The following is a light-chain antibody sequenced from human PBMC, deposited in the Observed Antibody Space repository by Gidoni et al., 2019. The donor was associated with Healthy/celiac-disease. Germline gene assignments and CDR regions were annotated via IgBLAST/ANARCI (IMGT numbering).Light chain of an antibody. CDR3: QQFNNYPPSFT. CDR1: QGISSA. V-gene: IGKV1D-13*01. CDR2: DAS. Sequence: ASELTQSPNSLSASVGDRVTITCRASQGISSALAWYQQKPGKAPKLLIYDASSLESGVPSRFSGSGSGTDFTLTISSLQPEDFAAYYCQQFNNYPPSFTFGPGTKVDIK. J-gene: IGKJ3*01.